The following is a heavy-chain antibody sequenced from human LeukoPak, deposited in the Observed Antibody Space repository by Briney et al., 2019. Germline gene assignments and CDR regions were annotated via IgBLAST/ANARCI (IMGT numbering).Heavy chain of an antibody. CDR3: AKVLPDTAMANDAFDI. V-gene: IGHV1-69*13. CDR2: IIPIFGTA. D-gene: IGHD5-18*01. CDR1: GGTFSSYA. J-gene: IGHJ3*02. Sequence: SVKVSCKASGGTFSSYAISWVRQAPGQGLEWMGGIIPIFGTANCAQKFQGRVTITADESTSTAYMELSSLRSEDTAVYYCAKVLPDTAMANDAFDIWGQGTMVTVSS.